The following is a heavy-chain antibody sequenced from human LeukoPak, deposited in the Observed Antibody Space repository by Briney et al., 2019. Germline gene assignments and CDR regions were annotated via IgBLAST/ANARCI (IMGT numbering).Heavy chain of an antibody. J-gene: IGHJ4*02. D-gene: IGHD3-22*01. CDR3: AKMPAYYYDSSGYAFHFDY. CDR1: AFTFSTYA. Sequence: GGSLRLSCVASAFTFSTYAMSWVRQAPGKGLEWVSAISGSGGSTHYADSVRGRFTISRDNSKSTLYLQMNSLRAEDTAIYYCAKMPAYYYDSSGYAFHFDYWGQGTLVTVSS. V-gene: IGHV3-23*01. CDR2: ISGSGGST.